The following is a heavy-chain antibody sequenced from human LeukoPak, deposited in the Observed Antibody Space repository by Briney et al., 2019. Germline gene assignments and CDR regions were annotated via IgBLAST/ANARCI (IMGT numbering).Heavy chain of an antibody. CDR2: ISSSSSYI. Sequence: GGSLRLSCAASGFTFSSYSMNWVRQAPGQGLEWVSSISSSSSYISYADSVKGRFTISRDNAKNSLYLQMNSLRAEDTAVYYCARNLPYNYYGSGSYYTAIDYWGQGTLVTVSS. CDR1: GFTFSSYS. J-gene: IGHJ4*02. D-gene: IGHD3-10*01. CDR3: ARNLPYNYYGSGSYYTAIDY. V-gene: IGHV3-21*01.